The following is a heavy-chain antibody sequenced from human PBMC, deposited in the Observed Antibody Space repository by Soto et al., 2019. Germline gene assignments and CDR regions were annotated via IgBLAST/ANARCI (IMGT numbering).Heavy chain of an antibody. CDR1: GFTFSSYA. Sequence: GGSLRLSCAASGFTFSSYAMHWVRQAPGKGLEWVAVISYDGSNKYYADSVKGRFTISRDNSKNTLYLQMNSLRAEDTAVYYCAREGGSSGRNYYYYYGMDVWGQGTTVTVSS. CDR2: ISYDGSNK. J-gene: IGHJ6*02. CDR3: AREGGSSGRNYYYYYGMDV. D-gene: IGHD6-19*01. V-gene: IGHV3-30-3*01.